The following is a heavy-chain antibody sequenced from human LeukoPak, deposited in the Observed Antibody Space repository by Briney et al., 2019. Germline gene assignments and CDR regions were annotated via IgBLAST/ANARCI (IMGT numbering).Heavy chain of an antibody. CDR1: GFTFSSYG. V-gene: IGHV3-30*03. J-gene: IGHJ3*01. CDR3: ARDAKGIGTFDF. Sequence: GRSLRLSCAASGFTFSSYGMQWVRQAPGKGLEWVAVISYDGSIKVYADSVKGRFTISRDNSKNTLYLEMNSLRPDDTAVYSCARDAKGIGTFDFWGQGTMVTVSS. CDR2: ISYDGSIK.